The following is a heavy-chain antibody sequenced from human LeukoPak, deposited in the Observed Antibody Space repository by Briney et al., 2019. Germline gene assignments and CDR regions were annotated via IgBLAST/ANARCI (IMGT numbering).Heavy chain of an antibody. CDR3: AREPKITIFGVVIIPEYYMDV. J-gene: IGHJ6*03. Sequence: PSETLSLTCTVSGYSISSGYYWSWIRQPAGKGLEWIGRIYTSGSTNYNPSLKSRVTISVDTSKNQFSLKLSSVTAADTAVYYCAREPKITIFGVVIIPEYYMDVWGKGTTVTVSS. CDR1: GYSISSGYY. D-gene: IGHD3-3*01. V-gene: IGHV4-61*02. CDR2: IYTSGST.